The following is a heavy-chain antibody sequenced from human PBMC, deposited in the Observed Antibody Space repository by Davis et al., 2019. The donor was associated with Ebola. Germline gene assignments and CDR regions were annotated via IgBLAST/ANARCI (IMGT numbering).Heavy chain of an antibody. CDR2: ISADNADT. J-gene: IGHJ4*02. CDR3: ARDLRRSYYYDSSGYPHY. CDR1: GYPFSTYA. V-gene: IGHV1-3*01. Sequence: ASVKVSCKASGYPFSTYAMHWVRQAPGQGLEWMGWISADNADTKFSQKFQGRVTITKDTSATTGYMELSSLRSEDTAVYYCARDLRRSYYYDSSGYPHYWGQGTLVTVSS. D-gene: IGHD3-22*01.